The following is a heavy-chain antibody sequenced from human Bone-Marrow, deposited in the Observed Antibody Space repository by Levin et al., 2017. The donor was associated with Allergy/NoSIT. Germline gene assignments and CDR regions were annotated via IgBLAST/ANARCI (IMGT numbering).Heavy chain of an antibody. D-gene: IGHD6-19*01. CDR3: ARGAAVAGGMFDY. V-gene: IGHV4-59*01. J-gene: IGHJ4*02. CDR2: IYYSGST. Sequence: SQTLSLTCTVSGGSISSSYWSWIRPPPGKGLEWIGYIYYSGSTNYNPSLKSRVTISVDTSKNQFSLKLSFVTAADTAVYYCARGAAVAGGMFDYWGQGTLVTVSS. CDR1: GGSISSSY.